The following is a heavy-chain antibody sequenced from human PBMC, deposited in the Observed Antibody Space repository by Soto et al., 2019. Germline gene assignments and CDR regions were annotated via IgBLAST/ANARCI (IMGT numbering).Heavy chain of an antibody. CDR3: AKDKVPVVVPAPFDY. CDR1: GFTFSSYG. CDR2: ISYDGSNK. D-gene: IGHD2-21*02. J-gene: IGHJ4*02. Sequence: GGSLRLSCAASGFTFSSYGMHWVRQAPGKGLEWVAVISYDGSNKYYADSVKGRFTVSRDKSKNTLYLQVNSLRAEDTAVYYCAKDKVPVVVPAPFDYWGQGTLVTVSS. V-gene: IGHV3-30*18.